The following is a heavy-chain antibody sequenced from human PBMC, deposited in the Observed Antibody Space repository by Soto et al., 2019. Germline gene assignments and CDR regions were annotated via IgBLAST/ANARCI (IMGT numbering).Heavy chain of an antibody. V-gene: IGHV1-3*01. CDR3: ASSRITMVPYGMDV. CDR1: GYTFTSYA. CDR2: INAGNGNT. Sequence: ASVKVSCMASGYTFTSYAMHWVRQAPGQRLEWMGWINAGNGNTKYPQKFQGRVTITRDTSASTAYMELSSLRSEDTAVYYCASSRITMVPYGMDVWGQGTTVTVS. D-gene: IGHD3-10*01. J-gene: IGHJ6*02.